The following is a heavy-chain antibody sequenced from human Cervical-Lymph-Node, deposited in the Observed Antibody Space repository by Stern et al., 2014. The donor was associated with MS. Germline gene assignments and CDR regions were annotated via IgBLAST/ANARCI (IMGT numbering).Heavy chain of an antibody. J-gene: IGHJ5*02. CDR3: ARGATQAFDP. Sequence: QLQLQESGPGLVKHSETLSLTCTVSGGSISSYYWSWIRQPPGKGLEWIAYIYYSGSTNYNPSLKSRVTISVDTSKNQFSLKLSSVTAADTAVYYCARGATQAFDPWGQGTLVTVSS. CDR2: IYYSGST. CDR1: GGSISSYY. V-gene: IGHV4-59*01.